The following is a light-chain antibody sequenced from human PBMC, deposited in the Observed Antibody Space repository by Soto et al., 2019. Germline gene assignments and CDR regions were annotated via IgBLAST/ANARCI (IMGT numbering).Light chain of an antibody. Sequence: EKVMTQSPATLSVSAGERASLSCRASQSVSNSLAWYQQKPGQAPRLLIYDASTRATGIPARFSGSASGTEFTLTISSLKSEDSAVYYCQQYNQWPLTFGGGTKVEIK. V-gene: IGKV3-15*01. CDR3: QQYNQWPLT. J-gene: IGKJ4*01. CDR2: DAS. CDR1: QSVSNS.